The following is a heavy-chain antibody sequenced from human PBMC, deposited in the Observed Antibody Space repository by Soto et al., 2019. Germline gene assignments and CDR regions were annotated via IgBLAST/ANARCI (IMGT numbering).Heavy chain of an antibody. V-gene: IGHV3-23*01. J-gene: IGHJ4*02. CDR2: ISGSGGST. Sequence: PGGSLRLSCAASGFTFSNYAMSWVHQAPGKGLEWVSAISGSGGSTYYADSVKGRFTISRDNSKNTLYLQMNSLRAEDTAVYYCAKDRFTHIAAAGVVDYWGQGTLVTVSS. CDR1: GFTFSNYA. D-gene: IGHD6-13*01. CDR3: AKDRFTHIAAAGVVDY.